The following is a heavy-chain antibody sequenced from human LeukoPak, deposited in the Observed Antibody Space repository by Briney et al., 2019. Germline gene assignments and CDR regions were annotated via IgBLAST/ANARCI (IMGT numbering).Heavy chain of an antibody. V-gene: IGHV3-30*02. CDR1: GFTFSTYA. CDR3: ARGLPSSTRTYNWFDP. J-gene: IGHJ5*02. Sequence: GGSLRLSCAASGFTFSTYAMHWVRQAPGKGLEWVAFIHYDGGNEYNGDSVKGRFTISRDNSKNTLYLQMNNLRPEDTAVYYCARGLPSSTRTYNWFDPWGPGTLVTVSS. D-gene: IGHD2-2*01. CDR2: IHYDGGNE.